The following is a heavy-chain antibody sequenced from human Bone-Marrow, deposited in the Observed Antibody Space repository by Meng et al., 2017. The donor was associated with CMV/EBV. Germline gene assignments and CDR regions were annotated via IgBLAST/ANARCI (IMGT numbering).Heavy chain of an antibody. J-gene: IGHJ4*02. CDR2: IYHSGST. V-gene: IGHV4-38-2*02. CDR1: GYSISSGYY. D-gene: IGHD6-19*01. CDR3: ARGRSSSGWYAEDY. Sequence: SETLSLTCTVSGYSISSGYYWGWIRQPPGKGLEWIGSIYHSGSTYYNPSLKSRVTISVDTSKNQFSLKLSSVTAADTAVYYCARGRSSSGWYAEDYWGQGTLVTVSS.